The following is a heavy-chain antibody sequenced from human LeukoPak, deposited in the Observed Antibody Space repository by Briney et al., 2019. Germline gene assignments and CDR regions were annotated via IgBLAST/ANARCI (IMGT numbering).Heavy chain of an antibody. CDR2: IYTSGST. D-gene: IGHD3-22*01. Sequence: NPSETLSLTCTVSGGSISSYYWSWIRQPAGKGLEWIGRIYTSGSTNYNPSLKSRVTMSVDTSKNQFSLKLSSVTAADTAVYYCATSYYYDSSGYFGYHDYWGQGTLVTVSS. CDR3: ATSYYYDSSGYFGYHDY. V-gene: IGHV4-4*07. J-gene: IGHJ4*02. CDR1: GGSISSYY.